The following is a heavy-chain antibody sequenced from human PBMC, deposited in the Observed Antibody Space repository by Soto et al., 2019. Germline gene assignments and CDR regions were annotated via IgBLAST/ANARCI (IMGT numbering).Heavy chain of an antibody. V-gene: IGHV1-3*01. CDR2: INAGNGKT. J-gene: IGHJ4*02. Sequence: SSVKVSCKASGYTFTSYAMHWVRQAPGQRLEGMGWINAGNGKTKYSQKFQGRVTITRDTSASTAYMELSSLRSEDTAVYYCATPYRECTNGVCTEGYYFDYWGQGTLVTVSS. CDR3: ATPYRECTNGVCTEGYYFDY. D-gene: IGHD2-8*01. CDR1: GYTFTSYA.